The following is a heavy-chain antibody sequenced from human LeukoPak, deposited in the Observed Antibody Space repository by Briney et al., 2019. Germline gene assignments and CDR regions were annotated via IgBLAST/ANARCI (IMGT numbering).Heavy chain of an antibody. CDR1: GFTLSSYA. CDR2: ISDTGNK. D-gene: IGHD2-15*01. Sequence: GGSLRLSCAASGFTLSSYAMSWVRQAPGKGLEWVSAISDTGNKYHADSVKGRFTISRHSSKNTLFLQMNRLRPDDAAVYYCAKAPVTTCRGAFCYPFDYWGLGTLVTVSS. J-gene: IGHJ4*02. CDR3: AKAPVTTCRGAFCYPFDY. V-gene: IGHV3-23*01.